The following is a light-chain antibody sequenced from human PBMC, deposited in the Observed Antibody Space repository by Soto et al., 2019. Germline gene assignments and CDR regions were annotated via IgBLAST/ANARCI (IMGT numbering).Light chain of an antibody. Sequence: DIQMTQSPSTLSASVGDRVTITCRASQSISSWLAWYQQKPGKAPKLLIYDASSLESGVPSRFSGSGSGTEFTVTISSLQPDDFATYYCQQYNSYSPFFGQGTKLEIK. J-gene: IGKJ2*01. CDR2: DAS. V-gene: IGKV1-5*01. CDR1: QSISSW. CDR3: QQYNSYSPF.